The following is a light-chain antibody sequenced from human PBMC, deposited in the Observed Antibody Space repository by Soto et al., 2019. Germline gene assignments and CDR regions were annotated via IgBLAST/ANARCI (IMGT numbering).Light chain of an antibody. CDR1: QSVSSN. CDR3: QQYNNWPIT. V-gene: IGKV3-15*01. CDR2: GAS. J-gene: IGKJ5*01. Sequence: EIMMTQYPSTLSVYPGERATLSCRASQSVSSNLARYQHTPGQAPRLLIYGASPRATGIPARFSGSGSGTEFTLTISSLQSEDFAVYYCQQYNNWPITFGQGTRLEIK.